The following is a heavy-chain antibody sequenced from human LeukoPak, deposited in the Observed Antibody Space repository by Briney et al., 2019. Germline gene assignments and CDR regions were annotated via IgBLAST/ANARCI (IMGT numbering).Heavy chain of an antibody. CDR2: IDYSGST. J-gene: IGHJ4*02. D-gene: IGHD3-16*01. Sequence: SETLSLTCTVSGGSISSSSYYWGWIRQPPGKGLEWIGYIDYSGSTNYNPSLKSRVSISVDTSKNQFSLRLSSVTAADTAVYYCARGQRGLPYWGQGTLVTVSS. CDR3: ARGQRGLPY. V-gene: IGHV4-61*05. CDR1: GGSISSSSYY.